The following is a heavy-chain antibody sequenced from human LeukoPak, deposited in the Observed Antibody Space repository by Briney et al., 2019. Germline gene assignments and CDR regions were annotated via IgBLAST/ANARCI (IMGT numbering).Heavy chain of an antibody. Sequence: ASVKVSCKASGYTFTSYYMHWVRQAPGQGLEWMGWINPNSGGTNYAQKFQGRVTMTRDTSISTAYMELSRLRSDDTAVYYCARDLGATTLSAFDIWGQGTMVTVSS. D-gene: IGHD1-26*01. CDR3: ARDLGATTLSAFDI. J-gene: IGHJ3*02. CDR2: INPNSGGT. CDR1: GYTFTSYY. V-gene: IGHV1-2*02.